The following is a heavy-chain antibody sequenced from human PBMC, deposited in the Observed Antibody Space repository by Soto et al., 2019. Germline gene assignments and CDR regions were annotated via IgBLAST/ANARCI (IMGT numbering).Heavy chain of an antibody. CDR2: ISGSGGST. CDR1: GFTFSSYA. Sequence: EVQLLESGGGLVQPGGSLRLSCAASGFTFSSYAMSWVRQAPGKGLEWVSAISGSGGSTYYADSVKGRFTISGDNSKNTLYLQMNSLSAEDTAVYYCAKVGGSYYYYYYGMDVWGQGTTVTVSS. CDR3: AKVGGSYYYYYYGMDV. J-gene: IGHJ6*02. V-gene: IGHV3-23*01. D-gene: IGHD1-26*01.